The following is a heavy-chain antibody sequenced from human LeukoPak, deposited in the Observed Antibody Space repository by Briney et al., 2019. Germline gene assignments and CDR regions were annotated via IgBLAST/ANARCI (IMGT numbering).Heavy chain of an antibody. D-gene: IGHD7-27*01. CDR1: GYTFTSYD. CDR2: INPSGGST. Sequence: GASVKVSCKASGYTFTSYDMHWVRQAPGQGLEWMGIINPSGGSTSYAQKFQGRVTMTRDTSTSTVYMELSSLRSEDTAVYYCARAQLGRDWFDPWGQGTLVTVSS. V-gene: IGHV1-46*01. CDR3: ARAQLGRDWFDP. J-gene: IGHJ5*02.